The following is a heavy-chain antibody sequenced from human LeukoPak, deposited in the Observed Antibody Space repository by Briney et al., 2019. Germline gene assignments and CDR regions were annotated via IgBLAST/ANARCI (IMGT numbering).Heavy chain of an antibody. V-gene: IGHV3-66*01. Sequence: GESLRLSCAASGFTFSNYWMTWVRQAPGRGLEWVSLIDSAGNTYYADSVKGRFTISRDNSKNTLYLQMNTLRVEDTAVFYCARGNWYFDLWGRGTLVTVSS. J-gene: IGHJ2*01. CDR1: GFTFSNYW. CDR2: IDSAGNT. CDR3: ARGNWYFDL.